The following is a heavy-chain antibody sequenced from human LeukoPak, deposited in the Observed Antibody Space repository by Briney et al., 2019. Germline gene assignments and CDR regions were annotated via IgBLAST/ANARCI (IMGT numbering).Heavy chain of an antibody. CDR1: GFTVSSTY. V-gene: IGHV3-53*01. CDR2: IYSGGNT. D-gene: IGHD5-24*01. J-gene: IGHJ4*02. Sequence: GGSLRLSCAASGFTVSSTYMSWVRQAPGKGLEWVSIIYSGGNTYYADSVKGRFTISRDNSKNTLYLQMNSLRAEDTAVYYCARVQVEMATDYFDCWGEGTLVTVSS. CDR3: ARVQVEMATDYFDC.